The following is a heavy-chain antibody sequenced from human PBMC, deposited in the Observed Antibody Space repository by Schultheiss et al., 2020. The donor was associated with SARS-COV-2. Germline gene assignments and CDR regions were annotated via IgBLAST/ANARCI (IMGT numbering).Heavy chain of an antibody. CDR3: AKAPHYDILTGLNWFDP. CDR1: GGSISSSN. J-gene: IGHJ5*02. CDR2: ISGSGGST. Sequence: ETLSLTCAVSGGSISSSNWWSWVRQPPGKGLEWVSAISGSGGSTYYADSVKGRFTISRDNSKNTLYLQMNSLRAEDTAVYYCAKAPHYDILTGLNWFDPWGQGTLVTVSS. V-gene: IGHV3-23*01. D-gene: IGHD3-9*01.